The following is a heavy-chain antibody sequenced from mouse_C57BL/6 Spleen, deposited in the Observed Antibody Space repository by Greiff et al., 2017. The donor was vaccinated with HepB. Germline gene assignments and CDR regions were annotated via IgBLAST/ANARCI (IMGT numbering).Heavy chain of an antibody. CDR1: GYSFTGYY. D-gene: IGHD1-1*01. Sequence: VQLQQSGPELVKPGASVKISCKASGYSFTGYYMNWVKQSPEKSLEWIGEINPSTGGTTYNQKFKAKATLTVDKSSSTAYMQLKSLTSEDSAVYYCPRRRGSSYYYYAMDYWGQGTSVTVSS. V-gene: IGHV1-42*01. CDR2: INPSTGGT. J-gene: IGHJ4*01. CDR3: PRRRGSSYYYYAMDY.